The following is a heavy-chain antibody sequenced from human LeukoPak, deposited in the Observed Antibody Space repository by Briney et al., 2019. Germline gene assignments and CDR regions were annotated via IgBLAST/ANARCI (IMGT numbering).Heavy chain of an antibody. V-gene: IGHV3-9*01. CDR1: GFTFDNYA. J-gene: IGHJ1*01. CDR2: ISWNSGTI. CDR3: AKAYKDRSLAGKKEFFQH. Sequence: GGSLRLSCAASGFTFDNYAMNWVRQVPGKGLEWISLISWNSGTIGYADSVKGRFTISRDNANNFLYLQMNSLRAEDTALYYCAKAYKDRSLAGKKEFFQHWGQGTLVTVSS. D-gene: IGHD6-19*01.